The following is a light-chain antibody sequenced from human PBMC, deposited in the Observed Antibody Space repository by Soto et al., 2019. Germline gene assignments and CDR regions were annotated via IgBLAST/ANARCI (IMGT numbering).Light chain of an antibody. CDR2: GAS. V-gene: IGKV3-20*01. Sequence: EIVLTQSPGTLSLSPGERATLSCRASQSVSSSYLAWYQQKPGQAPRLLIYGASSSATGIPDRFSGSGFGTDFTFTISRLEPEDFAVYYCLQYGSSPITFGQGTRREIK. CDR3: LQYGSSPIT. CDR1: QSVSSSY. J-gene: IGKJ5*01.